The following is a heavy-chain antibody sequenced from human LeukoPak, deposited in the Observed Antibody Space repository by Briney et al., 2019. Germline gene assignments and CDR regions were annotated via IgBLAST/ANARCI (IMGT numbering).Heavy chain of an antibody. V-gene: IGHV3-74*01. CDR2: ITSDGSDT. CDR3: ARAMDV. J-gene: IGHJ6*02. Sequence: PGGSLRLSCAASGFTFSSYWMHWVRQVPGKGLVWVSRITSDGSDTIYADSVKGRFTISRDNAKNSLYLQMNSLRAEDTAVYYCARAMDVWGHGTTVTVSS. CDR1: GFTFSSYW.